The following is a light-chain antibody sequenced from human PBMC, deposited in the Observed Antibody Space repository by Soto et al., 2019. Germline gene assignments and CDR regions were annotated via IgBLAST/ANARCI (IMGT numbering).Light chain of an antibody. V-gene: IGKV3-20*01. J-gene: IGKJ1*01. CDR2: GAS. Sequence: EVGLTQAAGAVCWSAEERATLSCRASQSVSSSYLAWYQQRLGQAPRLLIYGASSRATGIPDRFSGSGSGTDFTRTMSRLEAEDFAVYYCQQYGSSPTTFGQGTKVDVK. CDR1: QSVSSSY. CDR3: QQYGSSPTT.